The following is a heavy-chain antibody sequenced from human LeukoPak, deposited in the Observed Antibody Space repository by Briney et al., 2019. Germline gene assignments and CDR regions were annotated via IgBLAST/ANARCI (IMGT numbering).Heavy chain of an antibody. CDR2: IVVGSGNT. V-gene: IGHV1-58*01. CDR1: GFTFTSSA. CDR3: AGRYYYDSSGYSNHDY. D-gene: IGHD3-22*01. J-gene: IGHJ4*02. Sequence: GTSVKVSCKASGFTFTSSAVQWVRQARGQRLEWIGWIVVGSGNTNYAQKFQERVTITRDMSTSTAYMELSSLRSEDTAVYYCAGRYYYDSSGYSNHDYWGQGTLVTVSS.